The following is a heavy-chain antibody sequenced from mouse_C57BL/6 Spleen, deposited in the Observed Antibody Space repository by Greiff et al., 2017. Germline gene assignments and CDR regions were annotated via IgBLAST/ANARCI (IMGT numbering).Heavy chain of an antibody. D-gene: IGHD4-1*02. CDR3: AKPSNWDYAMDY. CDR2: IWSGGST. Sequence: VQLQQSGPGLVQPSQSLSITCTVSGFSLTSYGVHWVRQPPGKGLEWLGVIWSGGSTDYNAAFISRLSISKDNSKSQVFFKMNRLQADDTAIYYCAKPSNWDYAMDYWGQGTSVTVSS. J-gene: IGHJ4*01. CDR1: GFSLTSYG. V-gene: IGHV2-4*01.